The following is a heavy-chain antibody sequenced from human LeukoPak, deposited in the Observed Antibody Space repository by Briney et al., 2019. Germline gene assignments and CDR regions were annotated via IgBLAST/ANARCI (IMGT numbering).Heavy chain of an antibody. CDR3: ARLRRNSDRSGYYYYYDY. V-gene: IGHV3-21*01. CDR2: ISVGSNYI. D-gene: IGHD3-22*01. CDR1: GYTLNSYS. Sequence: PGGSLRLSYAASGYTLNSYSINCVPQASRKGLEGVTSISVGSNYIYYADSVRGRFSISRDDARNSLYLQMDSLRGDDTAVYYCARLRRNSDRSGYYYYYDYWGQGALVTVSS. J-gene: IGHJ4*02.